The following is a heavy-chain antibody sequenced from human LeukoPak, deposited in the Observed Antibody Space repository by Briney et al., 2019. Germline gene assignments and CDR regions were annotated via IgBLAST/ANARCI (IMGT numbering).Heavy chain of an antibody. CDR1: GFAVITND. CDR2: LYSDGNT. J-gene: IGHJ4*02. V-gene: IGHV3-53*01. Sequence: GGSLRLSCAASGFAVITNDMTWVRQAPGKGLEWVSVLYSDGNTKYADSVQGRFTISRGNSKNTLYLEMNSLSPDDTVVYYCARGVEPLAANTLAYWGQGTLVTVSS. D-gene: IGHD1-14*01. CDR3: ARGVEPLAANTLAY.